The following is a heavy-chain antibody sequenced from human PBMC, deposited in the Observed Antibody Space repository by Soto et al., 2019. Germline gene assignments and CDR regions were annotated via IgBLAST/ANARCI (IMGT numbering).Heavy chain of an antibody. V-gene: IGHV1-18*01. CDR3: ARDSPPVDY. Sequence: QVQLVQSGAEVKKPGASVKVSCKASGYTFSNYGISWVRQAPGQGLEWMGWISAYNGNTKYAQKLQGRFTMTTDTSTRTAYMELRSLSSDDTAVYYCARDSPPVDYWGQGTLVTVSS. CDR1: GYTFSNYG. J-gene: IGHJ4*02. CDR2: ISAYNGNT.